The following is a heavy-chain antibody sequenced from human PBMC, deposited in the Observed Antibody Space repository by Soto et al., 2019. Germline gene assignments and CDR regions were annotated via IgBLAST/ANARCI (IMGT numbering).Heavy chain of an antibody. D-gene: IGHD3-16*02. J-gene: IGHJ6*02. CDR3: ARLDGRLRLGELSLYHIYYYGMDV. Sequence: PSETLSLTCTVSGGSISGYYWSWIRQPPGKGLEWIGYIYYSGSTNYNPSLKSRVTISVDTSKNQFSLKLSSVTAADTAVYYCARLDGRLRLGELSLYHIYYYGMDVWGQGTTVTVS. CDR1: GGSISGYY. V-gene: IGHV4-59*01. CDR2: IYYSGST.